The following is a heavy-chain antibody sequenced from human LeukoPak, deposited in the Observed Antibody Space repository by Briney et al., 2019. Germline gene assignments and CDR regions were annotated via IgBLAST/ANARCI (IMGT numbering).Heavy chain of an antibody. CDR2: IYYSGST. Sequence: SETLSLTCTVSGGSISSYYWSWLRQPPGKGLEWIGYIYYSGSTNYNPSLKSRVTISVDTSKNQFSLKLSSVTAADTAVYYCARGHAYDFWSGYYVQYGMDVWGQGTTVTVSS. CDR1: GGSISSYY. CDR3: ARGHAYDFWSGYYVQYGMDV. V-gene: IGHV4-59*01. D-gene: IGHD3-3*01. J-gene: IGHJ6*02.